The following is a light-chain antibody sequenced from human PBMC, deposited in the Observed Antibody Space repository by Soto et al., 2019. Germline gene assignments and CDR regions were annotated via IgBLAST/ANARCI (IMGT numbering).Light chain of an antibody. CDR2: DVS. J-gene: IGLJ2*01. CDR3: SSYTSSSTLVV. Sequence: QSALTQPASVSGSPGQSLTIYCTGTSRDVGGYNYVSWYQQHPGKAPKLMIYDVSNRPSGVYNRFSGSKSGNTASLTISGLQAEDEADYYCSSYTSSSTLVVFGGGTKLTVL. CDR1: SRDVGGYNY. V-gene: IGLV2-14*01.